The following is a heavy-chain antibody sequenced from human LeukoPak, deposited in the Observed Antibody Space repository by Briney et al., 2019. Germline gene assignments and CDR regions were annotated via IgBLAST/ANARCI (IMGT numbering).Heavy chain of an antibody. CDR2: ITSDGSGI. CDR1: GFTFSSYW. Sequence: GGSLRLSCAASGFTFSSYWMHWVRQPPGKGLVWVSRITSDGSGIGYADSVKGRFSTSRDNAKNTLYLQMNSLRAEDTAVYYCAKSESIIAVAGTLDYWGQGTLVTVSS. CDR3: AKSESIIAVAGTLDY. V-gene: IGHV3-74*01. J-gene: IGHJ4*02. D-gene: IGHD6-19*01.